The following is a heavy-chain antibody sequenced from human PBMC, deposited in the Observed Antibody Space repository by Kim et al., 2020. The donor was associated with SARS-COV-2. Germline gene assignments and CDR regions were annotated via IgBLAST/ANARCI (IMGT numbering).Heavy chain of an antibody. CDR3: ARDYCSSTSCYVRGNWFDP. CDR1: GFTFSSYS. D-gene: IGHD2-2*01. V-gene: IGHV3-21*01. J-gene: IGHJ5*02. CDR2: ISSSSSYI. Sequence: GGSLRLSCAASGFTFSSYSLNWVRQAPGKGLEWVSSISSSSSYIYYANSVKGRFTISRDNAKNSLYLQMNSLRAEDTAVYYCARDYCSSTSCYVRGNWFDPWGQGTLVTVSS.